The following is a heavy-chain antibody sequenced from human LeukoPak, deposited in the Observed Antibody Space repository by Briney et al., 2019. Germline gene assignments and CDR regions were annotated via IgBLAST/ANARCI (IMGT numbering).Heavy chain of an antibody. J-gene: IGHJ3*02. CDR1: GYTLTGHY. CDR3: ARQTGDDALDI. Sequence: ASVKVSCKASGYTLTGHYIHWVRQAPGQGLEWMGWISPHSGFTMYPQRFQGRVTMTTDTSISTAFMEVRRLRSDDTAAYYCARQTGDDALDIWGQGTMITVYS. D-gene: IGHD7-27*01. CDR2: ISPHSGFT. V-gene: IGHV1-2*02.